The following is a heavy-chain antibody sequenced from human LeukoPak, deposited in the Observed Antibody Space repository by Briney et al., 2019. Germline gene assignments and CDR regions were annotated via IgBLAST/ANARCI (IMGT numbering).Heavy chain of an antibody. J-gene: IGHJ4*02. CDR2: IYYSGST. D-gene: IGHD6-19*01. V-gene: IGHV4-31*03. CDR3: ARASVAGDFDY. CDR1: GGSISSGGYY. Sequence: PSETLSLTCTVSGGSISSGGYYWSWIRQHPGKGLEWIGYIYYSGSTYYNPSLKSRVTISVDTSKNQFSLKLSSVTAADTAMYYCARASVAGDFDYWGQGTLVTVSS.